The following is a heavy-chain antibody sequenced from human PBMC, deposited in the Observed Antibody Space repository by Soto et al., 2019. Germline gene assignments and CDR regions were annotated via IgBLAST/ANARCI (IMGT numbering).Heavy chain of an antibody. CDR2: IYYSGST. Sequence: SETLSLTCTVSGGSISSGDYYWSWIRQPPGKGLEWIGYIYYSGSTYYNPSLKSRVTISVDTSKNQFSLKLSSVTAADTAVYYCARGLDYYDSPHGPQDWGQGTLVTVSS. D-gene: IGHD3-22*01. J-gene: IGHJ4*02. CDR3: ARGLDYYDSPHGPQD. CDR1: GGSISSGDYY. V-gene: IGHV4-30-4*01.